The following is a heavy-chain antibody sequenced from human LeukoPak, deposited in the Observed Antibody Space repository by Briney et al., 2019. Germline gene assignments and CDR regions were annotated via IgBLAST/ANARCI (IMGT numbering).Heavy chain of an antibody. CDR2: IYPADSDT. CDR3: ARQDGRALYYFDY. Sequence: GESLKISCKGSGYSFTYYWIGWVRQMPGKGLEWMGIIYPADSDTRSSPSFQGQVTISADKSTSTAYLQWSSLKASDTAMYYCARQDGRALYYFDYWGQGTLVTVSS. J-gene: IGHJ4*02. D-gene: IGHD5-24*01. V-gene: IGHV5-51*01. CDR1: GYSFTYYW.